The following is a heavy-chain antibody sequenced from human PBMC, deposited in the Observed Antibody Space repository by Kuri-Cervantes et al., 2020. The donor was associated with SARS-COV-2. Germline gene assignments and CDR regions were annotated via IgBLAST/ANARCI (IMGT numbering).Heavy chain of an antibody. D-gene: IGHD6-19*01. CDR3: AREWLDSFDY. V-gene: IGHV3-21*01. Sequence: GESLKISCTASGFTFGDYAMSWVRQAPGKALEWVSSISGSGSYIYYADSVKGRFTISRDNAKNSLYLQMNSLRAEDTAVYYCAREWLDSFDYWGQGTLVTVSS. CDR1: GFTFGDYA. J-gene: IGHJ4*02. CDR2: ISGSGSYI.